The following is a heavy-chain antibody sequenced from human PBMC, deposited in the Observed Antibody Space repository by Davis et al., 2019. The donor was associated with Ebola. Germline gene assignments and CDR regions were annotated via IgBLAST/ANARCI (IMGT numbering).Heavy chain of an antibody. J-gene: IGHJ4*02. V-gene: IGHV4-34*01. CDR2: INHSGST. Sequence: PSETLSLTCAVYGGSFSGYYWSWIRQPPGKGLEWIGEINHSGSTNYNPSLKSRVTISVDTSKNQFSLKLSSVTAADTAVYYCARDRGDYYDSSGPGQFDYWGQGTLVTVSS. CDR1: GGSFSGYY. CDR3: ARDRGDYYDSSGPGQFDY. D-gene: IGHD3-22*01.